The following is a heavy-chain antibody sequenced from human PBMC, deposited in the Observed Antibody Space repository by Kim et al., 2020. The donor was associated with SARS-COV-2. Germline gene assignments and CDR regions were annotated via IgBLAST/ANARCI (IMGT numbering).Heavy chain of an antibody. D-gene: IGHD6-19*01. CDR3: ASSDSSGGSYWYFDL. J-gene: IGHJ2*01. V-gene: IGHV3-48*03. CDR1: GFTFSSYE. Sequence: GGSLRLSCAASGFTFSSYEMNWVRQAPGKGLEWVSYISSSGSTIYYADSVKGRFTISRDNAKNSLYLQMNSLRAEDTAVYYCASSDSSGGSYWYFDLWGRGTLVTVSS. CDR2: ISSSGSTI.